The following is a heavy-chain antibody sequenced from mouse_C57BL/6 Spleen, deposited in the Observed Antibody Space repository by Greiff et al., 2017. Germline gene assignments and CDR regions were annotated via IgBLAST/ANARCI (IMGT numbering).Heavy chain of an antibody. D-gene: IGHD2-5*01. CDR2: IDPSDSYT. Sequence: QVQLQQPGAELVKPGASVKLSCKASGYTFTSYWMPWVKQRPGQGLEWIGEIDPSDSYTNYNQKFKGKATLTVDTSSSTAYMQLSSLTSEDSAVXYCARVSYYSNSYWFAYWGQGTLVTVSA. CDR3: ARVSYYSNSYWFAY. CDR1: GYTFTSYW. J-gene: IGHJ3*01. V-gene: IGHV1-50*01.